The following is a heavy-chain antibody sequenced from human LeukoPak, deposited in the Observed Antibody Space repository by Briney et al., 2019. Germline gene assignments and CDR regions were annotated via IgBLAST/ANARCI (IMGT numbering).Heavy chain of an antibody. V-gene: IGHV4-30-2*01. CDR2: IYHSGST. J-gene: IGHJ4*02. CDR1: GGSISSGGYY. CDR3: ARDAVPGGVDY. D-gene: IGHD1-14*01. Sequence: SETLSLTCTVSGGSISSGGYYWSWIRQPPGKGLEWIGYIYHSGSTNYNPSLKSRVTISVDRSKNQFSLKLSSVTAADTAVYYCARDAVPGGVDYWGQGTLVTVSS.